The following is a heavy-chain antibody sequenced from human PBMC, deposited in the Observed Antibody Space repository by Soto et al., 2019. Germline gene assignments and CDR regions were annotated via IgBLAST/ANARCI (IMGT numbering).Heavy chain of an antibody. CDR3: AKGGGEYSSSSYFDY. CDR1: GFTFSSYG. D-gene: IGHD6-6*01. V-gene: IGHV3-30*18. CDR2: ISYDGSNK. J-gene: IGHJ4*02. Sequence: PGGSLRLSCAASGFTFSSYGMHWVRQAPGKGLEWVAVISYDGSNKYYADSVKGRFTISRDNSKNTLYLQMNSLRAEDTAVYYCAKGGGEYSSSSYFDYWGQGTLVTVSS.